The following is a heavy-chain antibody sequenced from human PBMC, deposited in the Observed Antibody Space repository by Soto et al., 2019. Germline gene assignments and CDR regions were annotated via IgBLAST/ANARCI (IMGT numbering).Heavy chain of an antibody. J-gene: IGHJ4*02. CDR2: TGATGRTT. Sequence: GGSLRLSCAASGFTFNIYAMTWVRQAPGKGLEWVSTTGATGRTTYYSDSVKGRFTVSRDNSKNTLDLQMSNLRADHMAVYCGATVHNSCRSFDYWGKGSLVTVSS. D-gene: IGHD6-6*01. CDR3: ATVHNSCRSFDY. V-gene: IGHV3-23*01. CDR1: GFTFNIYA.